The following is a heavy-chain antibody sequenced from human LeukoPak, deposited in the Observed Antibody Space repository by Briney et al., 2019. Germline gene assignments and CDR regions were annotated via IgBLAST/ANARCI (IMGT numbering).Heavy chain of an antibody. CDR1: GFSVSSNY. CDR2: IYSGGNT. J-gene: IGHJ6*03. Sequence: GGSLRLSCAASGFSVSSNYMSWVRQTPGKGLEWVSLIYSGGNTYYADSVKGRFTISRDNSKNTLYLQMNSLRAEDTAVYYCASSSSWGAAVAIYYMDVWGKGTTVTVSS. D-gene: IGHD6-19*01. CDR3: ASSSSWGAAVAIYYMDV. V-gene: IGHV3-53*01.